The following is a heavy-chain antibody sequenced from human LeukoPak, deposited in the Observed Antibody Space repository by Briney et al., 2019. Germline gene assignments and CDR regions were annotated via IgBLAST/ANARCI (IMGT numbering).Heavy chain of an antibody. V-gene: IGHV4-59*01. D-gene: IGHD3-22*01. CDR1: GGSIGTYY. CDR2: IYYSGST. J-gene: IGHJ4*02. Sequence: SETLSLTCIVSGGSIGTYYWSWSRQPPGKGLEWIGHIYYSGSTDYNPSLRSRVTISVDTSKNQFSLRLSSVTAADTAVYYCARDRSDGSGYYGYYFDYWGRGTLVSVSS. CDR3: ARDRSDGSGYYGYYFDY.